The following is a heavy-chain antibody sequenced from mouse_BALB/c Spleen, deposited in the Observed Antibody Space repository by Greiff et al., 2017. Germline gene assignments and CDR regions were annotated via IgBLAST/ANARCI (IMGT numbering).Heavy chain of an antibody. Sequence: EVKLQESGAELVKPGASVKLSCTASGFNIKDTYMHWVKQRPEQGLEWIGRIDPANGNTKYDPKFQGKATITADTSSNTAYLQLSSLTSEDTAVYYCARRVGKAWFAYWGQGTLVTVSA. V-gene: IGHV14-3*02. D-gene: IGHD1-1*01. J-gene: IGHJ3*01. CDR1: GFNIKDTY. CDR3: ARRVGKAWFAY. CDR2: IDPANGNT.